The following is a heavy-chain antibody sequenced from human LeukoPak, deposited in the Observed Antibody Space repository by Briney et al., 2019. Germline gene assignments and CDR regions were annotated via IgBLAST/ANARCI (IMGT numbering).Heavy chain of an antibody. D-gene: IGHD3-10*01. CDR1: GYTFTSDD. CDR2: MNPNSGNT. CDR3: ARDMVRGIRSEFDP. J-gene: IGHJ5*02. Sequence: EASVKVSCKASGYTFTSDDINWVRQATGQGLEWMGWMNPNSGNTGYAQKFQGRVTMTRNTSISTAYMELSSLRSEDTAVYYCARDMVRGIRSEFDPWGQGTLVTVSS. V-gene: IGHV1-8*01.